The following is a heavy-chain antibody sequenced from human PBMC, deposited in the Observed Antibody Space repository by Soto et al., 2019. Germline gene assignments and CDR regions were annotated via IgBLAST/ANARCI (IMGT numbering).Heavy chain of an antibody. V-gene: IGHV5-51*01. CDR1: GYSFTYYW. CDR3: ARQDGSSWYYFDY. D-gene: IGHD6-13*01. CDR2: IYTRDSDT. Sequence: EVQLVQSGAEVKKPGESLKISCKGSGYSFTYYWIGWVRQMPGKGQEWMGIIYTRDSDTRYSPSFQGQVTISVDKSSSTDYLQWSSLQAADTAMYYCARQDGSSWYYFDYWGQGTLVTVSS. J-gene: IGHJ4*02.